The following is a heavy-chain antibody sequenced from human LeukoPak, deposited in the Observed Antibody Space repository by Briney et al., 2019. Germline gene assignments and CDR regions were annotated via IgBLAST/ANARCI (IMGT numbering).Heavy chain of an antibody. V-gene: IGHV3-21*01. Sequence: GGSLRLSCAASGFTFSSYSMNWVSQAPGKGLEWVSSISSSSSYIYYADSVKGRFTISRDNAKNSLYLQMNSLRAEDTAVYDCARDRIAAAGMGNGMDVWGQGTTVTVSS. D-gene: IGHD6-13*01. CDR1: GFTFSSYS. J-gene: IGHJ6*02. CDR3: ARDRIAAAGMGNGMDV. CDR2: ISSSSSYI.